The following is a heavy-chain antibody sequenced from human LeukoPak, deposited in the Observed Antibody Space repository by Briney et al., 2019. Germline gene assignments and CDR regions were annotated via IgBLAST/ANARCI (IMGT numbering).Heavy chain of an antibody. CDR2: IYYSGST. V-gene: IGHV4-59*01. Sequence: NPSETLSLTCTVSGGSISGYYWSWIRQPPGKGLDWIGSIYYSGSTNYNPSLRSRVTISVDTSKNQFSLKLSSVTAADTAVYYCARTTEAHSWRTRYYDYYMDVWGKGTTVTVSS. CDR1: GGSISGYY. D-gene: IGHD6-13*01. J-gene: IGHJ6*03. CDR3: ARTTEAHSWRTRYYDYYMDV.